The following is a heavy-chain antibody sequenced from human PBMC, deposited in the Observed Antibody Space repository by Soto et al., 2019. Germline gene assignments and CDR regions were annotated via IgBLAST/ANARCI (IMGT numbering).Heavy chain of an antibody. J-gene: IGHJ4*02. V-gene: IGHV3-74*01. Sequence: EVQLVESGGDLVQPGGSLRLSCAASGYTFSHYWMHWVRQAPGKGLVWVSRVNPDGTITTYADSVKGRFTISRDNAKNTLYLQMNSLGVEDTALYYCSYYTFGDKDFWGQGTPVTVSS. D-gene: IGHD2-2*02. CDR3: SYYTFGDKDF. CDR1: GYTFSHYW. CDR2: VNPDGTIT.